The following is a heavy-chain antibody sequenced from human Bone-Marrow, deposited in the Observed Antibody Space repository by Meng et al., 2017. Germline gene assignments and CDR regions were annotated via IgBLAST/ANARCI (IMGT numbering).Heavy chain of an antibody. Sequence: GSLRLSCTASGGSVSSGSYYWSWIRQPPGKGLEWIGYIYYSGSTNYNPSLKSRVTISVDTSKNQFSLKLSSVTAADTAVYYCARHIVGAYYYYYGMDAWGQGTTVTVSS. J-gene: IGHJ6*02. V-gene: IGHV4-61*01. D-gene: IGHD1-26*01. CDR1: GGSVSSGSYY. CDR2: IYYSGST. CDR3: ARHIVGAYYYYYGMDA.